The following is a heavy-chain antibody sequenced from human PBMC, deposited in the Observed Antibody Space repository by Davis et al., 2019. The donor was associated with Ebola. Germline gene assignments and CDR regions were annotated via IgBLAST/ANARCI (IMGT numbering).Heavy chain of an antibody. CDR2: IDTDGSGT. CDR1: GFTFSSNW. CDR3: AKAAAYGMDV. Sequence: GESLKISCAASGFTFSSNWMHWVRQAPGKGLVWVARIDTDGSGTSYADSVKGRFTLSRDNVKNMLYLQMNSLRGEDTAVYYCAKAAAYGMDVWGKGTTVSVSS. J-gene: IGHJ6*04. D-gene: IGHD6-25*01. V-gene: IGHV3-74*01.